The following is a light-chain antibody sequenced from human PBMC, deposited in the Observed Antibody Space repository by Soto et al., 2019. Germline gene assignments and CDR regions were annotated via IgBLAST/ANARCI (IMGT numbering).Light chain of an antibody. J-gene: IGLJ2*01. Sequence: QSVLTQPPSMSGAPGQKVTISCSGSSFNVGSNYFSWYQQLPGTAPKLLIYDNSRRPSGIPDRISGSKSGTSATLGITGLQAGDEADYYCGTCDDSLNAGVFGGGTKVTVL. CDR3: GTCDDSLNAGV. CDR2: DNS. CDR1: SFNVGSNY. V-gene: IGLV1-51*01.